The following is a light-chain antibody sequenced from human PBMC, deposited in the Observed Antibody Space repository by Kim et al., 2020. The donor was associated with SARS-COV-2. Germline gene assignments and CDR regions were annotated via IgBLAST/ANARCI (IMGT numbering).Light chain of an antibody. V-gene: IGKV1-5*03. CDR3: QQYIRYPYT. J-gene: IGKJ2*01. CDR2: KAS. CDR1: QSVNRW. Sequence: SASVGDRVIITCRASQSVNRWLAWYQQKPGKAPRLLMYKASNLASWVPSRFSASGSETEFTLSISSLQPDDFASYFCQQYIRYPYTFGQGTKLEI.